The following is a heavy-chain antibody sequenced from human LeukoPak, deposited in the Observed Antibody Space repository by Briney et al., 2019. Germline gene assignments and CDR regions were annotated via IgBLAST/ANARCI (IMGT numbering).Heavy chain of an antibody. Sequence: SETLSLTCTVSGYSISSGYYWGWIRQPPGKGLEWIGSIYHSGSTYYNPSLKSRVTVSVDTSKNQFSLKLRSVTAADTAVYYCARANLLGYCTNDVCPGGGVPFDYWGQGTLVTVSS. CDR1: GYSISSGYY. D-gene: IGHD2-8*01. CDR3: ARANLLGYCTNDVCPGGGVPFDY. V-gene: IGHV4-38-2*02. CDR2: IYHSGST. J-gene: IGHJ4*02.